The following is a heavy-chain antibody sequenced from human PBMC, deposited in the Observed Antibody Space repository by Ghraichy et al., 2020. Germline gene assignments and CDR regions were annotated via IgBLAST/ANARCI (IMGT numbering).Heavy chain of an antibody. V-gene: IGHV3-66*01. J-gene: IGHJ6*02. CDR3: ASRLVPYYYYALDV. D-gene: IGHD3-9*01. CDR1: GFNVRSNY. CDR2: IYSDVET. Sequence: GGSLRLSCAASGFNVRSNYMNWVRQAPGKGLEWVSVIYSDVETYYADSVKGRFTISRDSSKNTMYLQMNSLRAEDTAVYYCASRLVPYYYYALDVWGQGTTVTVS.